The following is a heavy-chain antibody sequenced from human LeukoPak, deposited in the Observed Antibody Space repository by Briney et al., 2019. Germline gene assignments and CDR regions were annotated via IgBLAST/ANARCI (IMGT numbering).Heavy chain of an antibody. V-gene: IGHV1-2*02. D-gene: IGHD3-3*01. CDR3: ARLFWSGYYVDY. CDR2: INPNSGGT. Sequence: ASVKVSCKASGYTFTGYYMHWVRQAPGQGLEWMGWINPNSGGTNYAQKFQGRVTMTRDTSISTAYMELSRLRSDDTAVYYCARLFWSGYYVDYWGQGTLVTVSS. CDR1: GYTFTGYY. J-gene: IGHJ4*02.